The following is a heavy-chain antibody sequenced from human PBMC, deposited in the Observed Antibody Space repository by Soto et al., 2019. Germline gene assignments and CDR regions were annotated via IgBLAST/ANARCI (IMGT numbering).Heavy chain of an antibody. Sequence: GGSLRLSCAASGFTFSSYGMHWVRQAPGKGLEWVAVIWYDGSNKYYADSVKGRFTISRDNSKNTPYLQMNSLRAEDTAVYYCARDGDYCSGGSCYYYGMDVWGQGTTVTVSS. CDR3: ARDGDYCSGGSCYYYGMDV. CDR2: IWYDGSNK. V-gene: IGHV3-33*01. J-gene: IGHJ6*02. D-gene: IGHD2-15*01. CDR1: GFTFSSYG.